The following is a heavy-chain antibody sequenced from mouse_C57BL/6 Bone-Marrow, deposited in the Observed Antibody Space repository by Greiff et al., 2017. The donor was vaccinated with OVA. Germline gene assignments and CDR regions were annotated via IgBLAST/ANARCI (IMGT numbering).Heavy chain of an antibody. CDR1: GFSLTSYG. CDR3: ARKNYGSSSWYFDV. D-gene: IGHD1-1*01. V-gene: IGHV2-2*01. CDR2: IWSGGST. J-gene: IGHJ1*03. Sequence: VMLVESGPGLVQPSQSLSITCTVSGFSLTSYGVHWVRQSPGKGLEWLGVIWSGGSTDYNAAFISRLSISKDNSKSQVFFKMNSLQADDTAIYYCARKNYGSSSWYFDVWGTGTTVTVSS.